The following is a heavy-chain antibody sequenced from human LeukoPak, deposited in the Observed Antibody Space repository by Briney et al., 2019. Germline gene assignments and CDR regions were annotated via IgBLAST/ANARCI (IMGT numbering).Heavy chain of an antibody. CDR1: GGTLSSYA. CDR3: AYQTAMVRRLEFDY. D-gene: IGHD5-18*01. V-gene: IGHV1-69*05. J-gene: IGHJ4*02. CDR2: IIPIFGTA. Sequence: ASVKVSCKASGGTLSSYAISWVRQAPGQGLEWMGRIIPIFGTANYAQKFQGRVTITTDESTSTAYMELSSLRSEDTAVYYCAYQTAMVRRLEFDYWGQGTLVTVSS.